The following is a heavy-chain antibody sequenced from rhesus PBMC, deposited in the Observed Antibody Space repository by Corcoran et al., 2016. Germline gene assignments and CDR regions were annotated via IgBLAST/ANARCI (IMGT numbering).Heavy chain of an antibody. CDR1: GGSISSSY. CDR3: ARGGGTGTRTSPKFDY. V-gene: IGHV4-169*01. CDR2: IYGSCSST. D-gene: IGHD3-9*01. Sequence: QLQLQESGPGLVKPSETLSVTCAVSGGSISSSYWSWIRQAPGKGLEWIGYIYGSCSSTNYNPSLKSRVTRSVDTSKSQLSLKLSSGTTADTALYYWARGGGTGTRTSPKFDYWGQGVLVTVSS. J-gene: IGHJ4*01.